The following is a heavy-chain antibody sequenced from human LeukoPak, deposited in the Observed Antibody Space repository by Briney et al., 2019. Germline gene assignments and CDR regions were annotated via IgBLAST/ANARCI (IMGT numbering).Heavy chain of an antibody. CDR2: INHSGST. CDR3: ARKLIRNWFDP. V-gene: IGHV4-30-2*01. CDR1: GGSISSGGYY. J-gene: IGHJ5*02. Sequence: SQTLSLTCTVSGGSISSGGYYWSWIRQPPGKGLEWIGEINHSGSTNYNPSLKSRVTISVDTSKNQFSLKLSSVTAADTAVYYCARKLIRNWFDPWGQGTLVTVSS.